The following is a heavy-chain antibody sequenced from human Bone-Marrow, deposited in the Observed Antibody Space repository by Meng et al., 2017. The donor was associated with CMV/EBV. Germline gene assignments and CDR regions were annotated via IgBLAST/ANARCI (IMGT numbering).Heavy chain of an antibody. Sequence: SETLSLTCAISGDSVSSNSAAWNWIRQSPSRGLEWLGRTYYRSKWYDDYAMAVKSRITINPDTSKNQFSLQLNSVTPEDTAVYYCARDYYDSGAYYYTEEYYHGLDVWGQGPTVNV. V-gene: IGHV6-1*01. CDR3: ARDYYDSGAYYYTEEYYHGLDV. D-gene: IGHD3-22*01. CDR2: TYYRSKWYD. J-gene: IGHJ6*02. CDR1: GDSVSSNSAA.